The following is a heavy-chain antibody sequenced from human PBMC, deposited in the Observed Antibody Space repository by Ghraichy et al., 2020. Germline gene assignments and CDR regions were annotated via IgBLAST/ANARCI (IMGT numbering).Heavy chain of an antibody. CDR1: GFTFSSFW. J-gene: IGHJ4*02. CDR3: VRGVTGPSD. CDR2: INNDGSNT. D-gene: IGHD1-26*01. V-gene: IGHV3-74*01. Sequence: GRSLRLSCAASGFTFSSFWMHWVRQAPGKGLVWVSRINNDGSNTIYMDSVKGRFTSSRDNAKNTLFLQMNNLRAEDTAVYYCVRGVTGPSDWGQGTLVTVSS.